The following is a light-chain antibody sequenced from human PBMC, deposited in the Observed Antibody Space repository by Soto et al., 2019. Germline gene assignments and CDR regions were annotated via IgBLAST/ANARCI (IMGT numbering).Light chain of an antibody. V-gene: IGLV2-11*01. J-gene: IGLJ1*01. CDR2: DVT. Sequence: QSALTQPRSVSGSPGQSVTISCTGTSSDVGGYNYVSWYQQHPGKASKLMIYDVTKRPSGVPDRFYGSKSGNTASLTISGLQAEDEADYYCCSYAGSYTYVFGTGTKVTV. CDR3: CSYAGSYTYV. CDR1: SSDVGGYNY.